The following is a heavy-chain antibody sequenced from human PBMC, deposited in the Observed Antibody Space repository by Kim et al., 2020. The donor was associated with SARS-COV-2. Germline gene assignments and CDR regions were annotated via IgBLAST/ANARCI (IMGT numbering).Heavy chain of an antibody. CDR3: AREQYSSSMGMDV. D-gene: IGHD6-13*01. J-gene: IGHJ6*02. Sequence: NYNPSLKSRVTISVDKSKNQVSLKLSSVAAADTAVYYCAREQYSSSMGMDVWGQGTTVTVSS. V-gene: IGHV4-4*02.